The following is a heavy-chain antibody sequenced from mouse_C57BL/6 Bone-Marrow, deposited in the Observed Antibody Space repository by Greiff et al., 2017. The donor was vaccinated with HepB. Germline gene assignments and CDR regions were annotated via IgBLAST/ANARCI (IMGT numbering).Heavy chain of an antibody. CDR2: IYPRSGNT. D-gene: IGHD1-1*01. CDR1: GYTFTSYG. V-gene: IGHV1-81*01. J-gene: IGHJ3*01. Sequence: VQLQQSGAELARPGASVKLSCKASGYTFTSYGISWVKQRTGQGLEWIGEIYPRSGNTYYNEKFKGKATLTADKSSSTAYMELRSLTSEDSAVYFCAGRGYYYCSTWFAYWGQGTLVTVSA. CDR3: AGRGYYYCSTWFAY.